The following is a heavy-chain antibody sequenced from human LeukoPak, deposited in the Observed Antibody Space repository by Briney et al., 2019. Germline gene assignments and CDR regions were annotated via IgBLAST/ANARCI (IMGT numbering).Heavy chain of an antibody. D-gene: IGHD6-19*01. CDR1: GFTFSSYS. V-gene: IGHV3-21*01. CDR3: ARGGWAVAGYFDY. J-gene: IGHJ4*02. CDR2: ISSSSSYI. Sequence: GGSLRLSCAASGFTFSSYSMNWVRQAPGKGLEWVSSISSSSSYIYYADSVKGRFTISRDNAKNSLYLQMNSLRAEDTAVYYCARGGWAVAGYFDYWGQGILVTVSS.